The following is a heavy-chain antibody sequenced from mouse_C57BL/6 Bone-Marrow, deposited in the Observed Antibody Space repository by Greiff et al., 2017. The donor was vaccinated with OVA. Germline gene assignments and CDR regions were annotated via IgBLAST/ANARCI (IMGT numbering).Heavy chain of an antibody. D-gene: IGHD1-1*01. CDR2: IYPGSGNT. J-gene: IGHJ4*01. Sequence: VMLVESGAELVRPGASVKLSCKASGYTFTDYYINWVKQRPGQGLEWIARIYPGSGNTYYNEKFKGKATLTAEKSSSTAYMQLSSLTSEDSAVYFCARCGSSYNYYAMDYWGQGTSVTVSS. CDR3: ARCGSSYNYYAMDY. CDR1: GYTFTDYY. V-gene: IGHV1-76*01.